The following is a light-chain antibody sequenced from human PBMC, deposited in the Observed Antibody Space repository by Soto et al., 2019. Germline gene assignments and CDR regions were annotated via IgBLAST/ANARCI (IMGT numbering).Light chain of an antibody. V-gene: IGKV3-20*01. CDR3: QQFSSYPPP. CDR2: GAS. J-gene: IGKJ4*01. Sequence: EMVLTLSPRTLSLSPGERATLSVSASHSVSSSYLAGYHQKPGQAPRLLIYGASSRATGIPDRFSGSGSGTDFTLTTSRLEPEDFAVYYCQQFSSYPPPFGGGTRVDIK. CDR1: HSVSSSY.